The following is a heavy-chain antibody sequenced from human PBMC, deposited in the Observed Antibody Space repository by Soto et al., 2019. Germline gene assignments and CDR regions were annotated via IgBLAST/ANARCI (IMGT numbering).Heavy chain of an antibody. D-gene: IGHD2-2*01. CDR1: GFTFSSYG. CDR2: IWYDGSNK. J-gene: IGHJ6*03. Sequence: PGGSLRLSCAASGFTFSSYGMHWVRQAPGKGLEWVAVIWYDGSNKYYADSVKGRFTISRDNSKNTLYLQMNSLRAEDTAVYYCARRGYCSSTSCYDYYYYMDVWGKGTTVTVSS. V-gene: IGHV3-33*01. CDR3: ARRGYCSSTSCYDYYYYMDV.